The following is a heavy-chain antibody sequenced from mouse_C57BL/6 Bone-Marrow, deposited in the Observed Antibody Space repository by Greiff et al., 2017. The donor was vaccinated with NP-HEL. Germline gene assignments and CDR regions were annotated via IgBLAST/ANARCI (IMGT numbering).Heavy chain of an antibody. CDR1: GFTFSSYA. CDR2: ISDGGSYT. CDR3: ARGGVTEVWFAY. D-gene: IGHD2-1*01. J-gene: IGHJ3*01. V-gene: IGHV5-4*03. Sequence: EVMLVESGGGLVKPGGSLKLSCAASGFTFSSYAMSWVRQTPEKRLEWVATISDGGSYTYYPDNVKGRFTISRDNAKNNLYLQMSHLKSEDTAMYYCARGGVTEVWFAYRGQGTLVTVSA.